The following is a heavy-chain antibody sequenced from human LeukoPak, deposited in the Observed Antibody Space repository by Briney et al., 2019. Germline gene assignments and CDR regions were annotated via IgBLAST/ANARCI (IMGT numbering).Heavy chain of an antibody. J-gene: IGHJ6*02. V-gene: IGHV1-8*01. Sequence: ASVKVSCKASGYTFTSYDINWVQQATGQGLEWMGWMNPNSGNTGYAQKFQGRVTMTRNTSISTAYMELSSLRSEDTAVYYCARAGDSSGYDTYYGMDVWGQGTTVTVSS. CDR2: MNPNSGNT. CDR1: GYTFTSYD. D-gene: IGHD3-22*01. CDR3: ARAGDSSGYDTYYGMDV.